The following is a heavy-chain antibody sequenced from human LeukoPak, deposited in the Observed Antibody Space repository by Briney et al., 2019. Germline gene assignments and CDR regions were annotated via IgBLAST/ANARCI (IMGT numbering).Heavy chain of an antibody. Sequence: GASVKVSCKASGYTFTSYGISWVRQAPGQGLEWMGWISAYNGNTNYAQKLQGRVTMTTDTSTSTAYMELRSLRSDDTAVYYCARDQWCSGGSCPFDYWGQGTLVTVSS. D-gene: IGHD2-15*01. J-gene: IGHJ4*02. CDR2: ISAYNGNT. CDR3: ARDQWCSGGSCPFDY. CDR1: GYTFTSYG. V-gene: IGHV1-18*01.